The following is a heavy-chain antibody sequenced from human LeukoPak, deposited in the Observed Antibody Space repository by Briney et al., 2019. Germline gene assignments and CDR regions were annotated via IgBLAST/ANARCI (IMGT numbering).Heavy chain of an antibody. CDR2: ISTSGGTT. V-gene: IGHV3-23*01. CDR1: GFTFTSYA. J-gene: IGHJ1*01. D-gene: IGHD3-10*01. CDR3: AKGHYYGSGSYWV. Sequence: SGGSLRLSCTVSGFTFTSYAMTSVRQAPGKGLEWVSAISTSGGTTHYADSVKGRFTISRDNSKNTLYLRMNSLRAEDTAVYYCAKGHYYGSGSYWVWGQGTLVTVSS.